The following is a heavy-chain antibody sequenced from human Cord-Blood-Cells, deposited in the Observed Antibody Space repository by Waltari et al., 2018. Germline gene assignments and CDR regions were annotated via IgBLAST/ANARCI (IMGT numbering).Heavy chain of an antibody. D-gene: IGHD6-6*01. V-gene: IGHV4-34*01. Sequence: QVQLQQWGAGLLKPSETLSLTCAVYGGSFSGYYWSWLRQPPGKGLEWIGEINHSGSTNYNPSLKSRVTISVDTSKNQFSLKLSSVTAADTAVYYCARAAEYSSSYYYYGMDVWGQGTTVTVSS. CDR2: INHSGST. CDR3: ARAAEYSSSYYYYGMDV. J-gene: IGHJ6*02. CDR1: GGSFSGYY.